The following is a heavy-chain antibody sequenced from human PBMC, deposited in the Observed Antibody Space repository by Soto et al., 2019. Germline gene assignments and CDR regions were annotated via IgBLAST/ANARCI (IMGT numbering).Heavy chain of an antibody. D-gene: IGHD1-26*01. CDR2: VKTTSERGTT. V-gene: IGHV3-15*06. CDR1: GFSFSDAW. CDR3: TTAGTRVGYTGSY. J-gene: IGHJ4*02. Sequence: GGSLRLSCEASGFSFSDAWMSWVRQIPGRGLEWVGRVKTTSERGTTNYAAPVMGRFTVSRDDSKNTLYLQMDALRAEDTAIYYCTTAGTRVGYTGSYWGQETQVT.